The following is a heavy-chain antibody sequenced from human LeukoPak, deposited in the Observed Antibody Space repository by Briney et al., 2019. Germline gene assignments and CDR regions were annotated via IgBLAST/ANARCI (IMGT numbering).Heavy chain of an antibody. CDR3: AKDSRYSSHWYYHTLDV. D-gene: IGHD6-13*01. CDR1: GFKFSNYA. CDR2: ISGGGGTT. Sequence: PGGSLRLSCVASGFKFSNYAMSWGRQAPGKGLEWVSAISGGGGTTYYADSVKGRFTISRDNSNNTLYLQMNSLRAEDTAVYYCAKDSRYSSHWYYHTLDVRGQGTTVTVSS. J-gene: IGHJ6*01. V-gene: IGHV3-23*01.